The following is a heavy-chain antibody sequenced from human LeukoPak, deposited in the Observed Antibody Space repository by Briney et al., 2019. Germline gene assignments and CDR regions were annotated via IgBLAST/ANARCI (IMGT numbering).Heavy chain of an antibody. D-gene: IGHD1-26*01. Sequence: GGSLRLSCAASGFTFSSYAMSWVRQAPGKGLEWVSSISGNSGSTYYADSVKGRFTISRDNSKNTAYLQKNSLRAEDTAVYYCAKVSAWAMVGATYFDYWGQGTLVTVSS. V-gene: IGHV3-23*01. J-gene: IGHJ4*02. CDR3: AKVSAWAMVGATYFDY. CDR1: GFTFSSYA. CDR2: ISGNSGST.